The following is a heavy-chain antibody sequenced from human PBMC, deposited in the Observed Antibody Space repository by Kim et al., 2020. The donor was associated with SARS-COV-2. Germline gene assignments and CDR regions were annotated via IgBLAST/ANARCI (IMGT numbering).Heavy chain of an antibody. J-gene: IGHJ2*01. CDR1: PSNAA. CDR3: AKHLHVSSVTFYWYFVL. V-gene: IGHV3-23*01. CDR2: IFGSGSGT. Sequence: GGSLRLSCAATPSNAAMSWVRQAPGKGLEWVSGIFGSGSGTYYADSVKGRFTISRDNSRNMVYLQMNNLRVDDTAVYYCAKHLHVSSVTFYWYFVLWGRGPRHTVST. D-gene: IGHD6-19*01.